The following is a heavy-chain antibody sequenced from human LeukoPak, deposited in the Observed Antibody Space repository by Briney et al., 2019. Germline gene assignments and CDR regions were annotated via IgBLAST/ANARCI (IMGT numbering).Heavy chain of an antibody. Sequence: GGSLRLSCAASGFTFSSYAMSWVRQAPEKGLEWVATISGSGGGTYYADSVRGRFTISRDNAENSLFLQVNSLRAEDTAVYYCARGCSGGSCYDYWGQGTLVTVSS. V-gene: IGHV3-23*01. CDR1: GFTFSSYA. CDR2: ISGSGGGT. CDR3: ARGCSGGSCYDY. D-gene: IGHD2-15*01. J-gene: IGHJ4*02.